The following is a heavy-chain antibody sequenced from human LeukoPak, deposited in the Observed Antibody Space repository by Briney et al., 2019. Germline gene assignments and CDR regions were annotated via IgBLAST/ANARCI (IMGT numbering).Heavy chain of an antibody. Sequence: ASVKVSCKASGYTFTVYYMHWVRQAPGQGLEWMGWINPNSGGTNYAQKFQGRVTMARDTSISTAYMELSRLRSDDTAVYYCARDPDSSWYGGVGYYFDYWGQGTLVTVSS. CDR1: GYTFTVYY. J-gene: IGHJ4*02. CDR2: INPNSGGT. CDR3: ARDPDSSWYGGVGYYFDY. D-gene: IGHD6-13*01. V-gene: IGHV1-2*02.